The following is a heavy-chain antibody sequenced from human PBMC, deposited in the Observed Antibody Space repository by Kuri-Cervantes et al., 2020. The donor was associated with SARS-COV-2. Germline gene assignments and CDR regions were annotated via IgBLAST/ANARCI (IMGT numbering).Heavy chain of an antibody. D-gene: IGHD2-21*01. V-gene: IGHV4-34*01. CDR3: ARHASYCRGDCYLRWFGP. J-gene: IGHJ5*02. CDR2: INHSGNT. CDR1: GGSFSDYY. Sequence: SETLSLTCAVYGGSFSDYYWSWVRQPPGKGLEWIGEINHSGNTNYDPSLKSRVTISVDTSNNQFSLKLSSVTASDTAVYYCARHASYCRGDCYLRWFGPWGQGSLVTVSS.